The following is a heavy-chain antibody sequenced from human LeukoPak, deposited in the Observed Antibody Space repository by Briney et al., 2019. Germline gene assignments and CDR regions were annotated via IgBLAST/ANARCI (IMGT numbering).Heavy chain of an antibody. Sequence: ASVKVSCKASGYTFTGYIMHWVRQAPGKGLEWMGGFDPEDGETIYAQKFQGRVTMTEDTSTDTAYMELSSLRSEDTAVYYCATLKLTYCSGGSCYLSWGQGTLVTVSS. D-gene: IGHD2-15*01. J-gene: IGHJ5*02. CDR1: GYTFTGYI. CDR3: ATLKLTYCSGGSCYLS. CDR2: FDPEDGET. V-gene: IGHV1-24*01.